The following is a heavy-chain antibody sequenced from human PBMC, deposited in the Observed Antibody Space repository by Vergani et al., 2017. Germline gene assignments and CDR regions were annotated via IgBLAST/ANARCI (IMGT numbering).Heavy chain of an antibody. CDR1: GYSFSSYD. CDR3: ARSTDYPDDYVSSDYFRRTLDV. Sequence: QVQLVQSGAEVKKPGASVKVSCRASGYSFSSYDISWVRQATGQGLEWVGWMNPDSGTTGYAQKVQGRVTMTRNTSINTAYMELSRLSFEDAAVYYCARSTDYPDDYVSSDYFRRTLDVWGKGTTVTVS. D-gene: IGHD4/OR15-4a*01. CDR2: MNPDSGTT. V-gene: IGHV1-8*01. J-gene: IGHJ6*03.